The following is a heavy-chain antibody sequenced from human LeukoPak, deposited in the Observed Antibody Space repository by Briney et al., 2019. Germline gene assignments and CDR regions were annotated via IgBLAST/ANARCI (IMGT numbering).Heavy chain of an antibody. D-gene: IGHD7-27*01. CDR1: GFTFSSYG. CDR2: INPDGSVR. CDR3: ARRAGDQ. J-gene: IGHJ4*02. V-gene: IGHV3-7*01. Sequence: PGGSLRLSCAASGFTFSSYGMHWVRQAPGKGLEWVANINPDGSVRYYVDSVKGRFTISRDNANNSLYLQMNSLRAEDTAVYYCARRAGDQWGQGTLVTVSS.